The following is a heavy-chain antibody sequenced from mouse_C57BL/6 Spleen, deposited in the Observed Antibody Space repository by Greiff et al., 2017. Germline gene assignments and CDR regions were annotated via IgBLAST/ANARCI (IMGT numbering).Heavy chain of an antibody. Sequence: EVMLVESGTVLARPGASVKMSCKTSGYTFPSYWMHWVNQRPGQGLEWIGAIYPGNSDTSYNQKFKGKAKLTAVTSASTAYMELSSLTNEDSAVYYCARSEPLPSAMDYWGQGTSVTVSS. CDR1: GYTFPSYW. D-gene: IGHD6-1*01. J-gene: IGHJ4*01. CDR2: IYPGNSDT. V-gene: IGHV1-5*01. CDR3: ARSEPLPSAMDY.